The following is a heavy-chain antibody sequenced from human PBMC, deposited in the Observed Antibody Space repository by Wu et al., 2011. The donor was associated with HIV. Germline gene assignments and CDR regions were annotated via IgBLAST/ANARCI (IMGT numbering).Heavy chain of an antibody. D-gene: IGHD5-12*01. V-gene: IGHV1-8*03. CDR1: GYTFTSYD. CDR3: ARDPRKWLRLGDYYYGMDV. Sequence: QVQLVQSGAEVKKPGASVKVSCKASGYTFTSYDINWVRQATGQGLEWMGWMNPNSGNTGYAQKLQGRVAITRNTSISTAYMELSSLRSEDTAVYYCARDPRKWLRLGDYYYGMDVWGQGTTVTVSS. J-gene: IGHJ6*02. CDR2: MNPNSGNT.